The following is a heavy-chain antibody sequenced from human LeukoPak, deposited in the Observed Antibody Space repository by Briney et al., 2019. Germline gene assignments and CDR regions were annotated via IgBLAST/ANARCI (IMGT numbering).Heavy chain of an antibody. Sequence: SGTLSLTCAVSGGSISSSNWWSWIRQPPGKGLEWIGEIYHSGSTNYNPSLKSRVTISVDKSKNQLSLKLSSVTAADTAVYYCARDTSDYDPPYFDYWGQGTLVTVSS. CDR1: GGSISSSNW. CDR3: ARDTSDYDPPYFDY. D-gene: IGHD5-12*01. V-gene: IGHV4-4*02. J-gene: IGHJ4*02. CDR2: IYHSGST.